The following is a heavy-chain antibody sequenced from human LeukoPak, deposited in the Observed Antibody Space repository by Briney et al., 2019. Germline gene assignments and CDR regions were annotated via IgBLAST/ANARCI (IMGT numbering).Heavy chain of an antibody. Sequence: PGGSLRLSCAASGFTFDSYAMSWVRQAPGKGLEWVSAISGSGGSTYYADSVKVRFTISTDNAKNSLYLQMNSLRAEDTAVYYCARVQWLLNRAFDIWGQGTMVTVSS. J-gene: IGHJ3*02. CDR3: ARVQWLLNRAFDI. D-gene: IGHD3-22*01. CDR2: ISGSGGST. CDR1: GFTFDSYA. V-gene: IGHV3-23*01.